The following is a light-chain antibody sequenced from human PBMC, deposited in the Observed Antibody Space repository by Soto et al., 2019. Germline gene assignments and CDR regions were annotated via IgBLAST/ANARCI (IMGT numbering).Light chain of an antibody. CDR1: NSDVGGYDY. J-gene: IGLJ3*02. CDR2: EVS. V-gene: IGLV2-14*01. Sequence: SALTQPASVSGSPGQSITISCTGTNSDVGGYDYVSWYQQHPGKAPKLMMYEVSHRPSGVSNRFSGSRSGNTASLTISGRQAEDEADYYCSSYTSRTTLGVFGGGTKLTVL. CDR3: SSYTSRTTLGV.